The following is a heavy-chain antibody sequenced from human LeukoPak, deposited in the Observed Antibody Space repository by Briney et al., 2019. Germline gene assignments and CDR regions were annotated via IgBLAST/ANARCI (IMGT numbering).Heavy chain of an antibody. CDR1: GFTFSHFW. Sequence: GGSLRLSCAASGFTFSHFWMSWVRQAPGKGLEWVAYIKKTGSETYYVDSVKGRFTIARDNTRNSLFLQMYSLRAEDTAVYFCAREDGYCSGGNCYSYFDSWGQGTLVTVSS. V-gene: IGHV3-7*01. CDR2: IKKTGSET. CDR3: AREDGYCSGGNCYSYFDS. D-gene: IGHD2-15*01. J-gene: IGHJ4*02.